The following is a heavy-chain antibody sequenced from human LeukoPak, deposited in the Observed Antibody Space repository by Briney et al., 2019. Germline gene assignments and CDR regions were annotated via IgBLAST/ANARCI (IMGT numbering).Heavy chain of an antibody. Sequence: PSETLSLTCTVSGGSISSSSYYWGWIRQPPGKGLEWIGSIYYSGSTYYNPSLKSRVTISVDTSKNQFSLKLSSVTAADTAVYYCARPVHYYGYYMDVWGKGTTVTISS. J-gene: IGHJ6*03. CDR3: ARPVHYYGYYMDV. CDR2: IYYSGST. V-gene: IGHV4-39*01. D-gene: IGHD3-10*01. CDR1: GGSISSSSYY.